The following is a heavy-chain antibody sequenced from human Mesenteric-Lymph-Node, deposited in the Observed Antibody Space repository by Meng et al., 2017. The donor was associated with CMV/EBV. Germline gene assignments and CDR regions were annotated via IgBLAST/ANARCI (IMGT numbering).Heavy chain of an antibody. CDR3: AKDGIEGYYDSSGYYDY. Sequence: GESLKISCAASGFTFSSYWMHWVRQAPGKGLAWVSRIKGDGSSTAYADSVKGRFTISRDNSKNTLYLEMNSLRAEDTAVFYCAKDGIEGYYDSSGYYDYWGQGTLVTVSS. CDR2: IKGDGSST. V-gene: IGHV3-74*01. CDR1: GFTFSSYW. D-gene: IGHD3-22*01. J-gene: IGHJ4*02.